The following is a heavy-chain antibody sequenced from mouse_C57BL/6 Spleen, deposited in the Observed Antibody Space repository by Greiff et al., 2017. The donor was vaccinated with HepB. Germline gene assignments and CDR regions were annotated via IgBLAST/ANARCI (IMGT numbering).Heavy chain of an antibody. CDR1: GYAFSSYW. Sequence: QVQLQQSGAELVKPGASVKLSCKASGYAFSSYWMNWVKQRPGKGLEWIGQIYPGDGDTNYNGKFKGKATLTADKSSSTAYMQLSSLTSEDSAVYCCARRVYSNEFAYWGQGTLVTVSA. J-gene: IGHJ3*01. CDR2: IYPGDGDT. D-gene: IGHD2-5*01. V-gene: IGHV1-80*01. CDR3: ARRVYSNEFAY.